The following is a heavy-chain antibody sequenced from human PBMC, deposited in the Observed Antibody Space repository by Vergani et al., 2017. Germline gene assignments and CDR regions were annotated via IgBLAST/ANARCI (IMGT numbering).Heavy chain of an antibody. Sequence: QVQLQQWGAGLLKPSETLSLTCAVYGGSSSGYYWSWIRQPPGQGLEWIGEINHSGSTNYNPSLKSRFTISVDTSKNQFSLKLSSVTAADTAVYYCARGPNRIAAPLLSGYYYMDVWGKGTTVTVSS. J-gene: IGHJ6*03. CDR3: ARGPNRIAAPLLSGYYYMDV. CDR1: GGSSSGYY. V-gene: IGHV4-34*01. CDR2: INHSGST. D-gene: IGHD6-13*01.